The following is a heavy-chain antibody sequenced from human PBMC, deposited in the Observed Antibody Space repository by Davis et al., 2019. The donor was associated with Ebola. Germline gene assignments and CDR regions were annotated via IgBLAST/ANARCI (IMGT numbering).Heavy chain of an antibody. CDR2: ISSTSTYT. Sequence: GESLKISCAASGFTFSSYGMHWVRQAPGKGLEWVSSISSTSTYTYYADSVKGRFAISRDNAKNTLYLQMNSLRAEDTAVYYCARDLPGGDWYFDLWGRGTLVTVSS. J-gene: IGHJ2*01. V-gene: IGHV3-21*04. CDR3: ARDLPGGDWYFDL. CDR1: GFTFSSYG. D-gene: IGHD1-14*01.